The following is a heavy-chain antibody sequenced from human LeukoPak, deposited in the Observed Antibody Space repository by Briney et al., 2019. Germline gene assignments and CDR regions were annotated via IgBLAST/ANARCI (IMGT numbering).Heavy chain of an antibody. J-gene: IGHJ4*02. CDR2: ISWNSGSI. V-gene: IGHV3-9*01. Sequence: GRSLRLSCAASGFTFDDFAMRWVRQAPGKGLEWVSGISWNSGSIGYADSVKGRFTISRDNSKNTLYLQMNSLRAEDTAVYYCARAKYYFDYWGQGTLVTVSS. CDR1: GFTFDDFA. CDR3: ARAKYYFDY.